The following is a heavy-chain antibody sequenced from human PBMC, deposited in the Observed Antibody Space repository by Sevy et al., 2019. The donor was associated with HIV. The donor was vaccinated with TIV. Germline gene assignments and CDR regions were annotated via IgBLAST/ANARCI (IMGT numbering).Heavy chain of an antibody. V-gene: IGHV3-23*01. CDR2: ISGSGYST. D-gene: IGHD2-21*02. Sequence: GGSLRLSCAASGFTSSNYGMSWVRQAPGKGLEWVSAISGSGYSTYYADSVKGRFTISRDKSKNTLYLQINSLRAGDTAVYYCAKHIAYCGGDCYPPLYYFDYWGQGTLVTVSS. CDR3: AKHIAYCGGDCYPPLYYFDY. J-gene: IGHJ4*02. CDR1: GFTSSNYG.